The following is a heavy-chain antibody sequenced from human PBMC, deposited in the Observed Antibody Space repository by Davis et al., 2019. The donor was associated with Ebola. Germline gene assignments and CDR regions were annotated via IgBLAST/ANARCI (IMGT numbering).Heavy chain of an antibody. CDR1: GYTFTNFG. D-gene: IGHD1-26*01. CDR2: INPHNGNT. J-gene: IGHJ5*02. CDR3: ARRMWEDWVGATGWFSWFDP. Sequence: AASVKVSCKASGYTFTNFGITWVRQAPGLGLEWMGWINPHNGNTNYAQNVQGRVTMTTDTSTSTAYMEVGSLRSDDTAVYYCARRMWEDWVGATGWFSWFDPWGQGTLVTVSS. V-gene: IGHV1-18*04.